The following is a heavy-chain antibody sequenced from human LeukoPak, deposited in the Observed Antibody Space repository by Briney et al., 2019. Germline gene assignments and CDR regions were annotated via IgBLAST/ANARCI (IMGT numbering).Heavy chain of an antibody. CDR1: GGSISSYY. CDR3: AREIPTYYDILTGYPRGYFDY. J-gene: IGHJ4*02. CDR2: IYYSGST. Sequence: SETLSLTCTVSGGSISSYYWSWIRQPPGKGLEWIGYIYYSGSTNYNPSLKSRVTISVDTSKNQFSLKLSSVTAADTAVYYCAREIPTYYDILTGYPRGYFDYWGQGTLVTVSS. D-gene: IGHD3-9*01. V-gene: IGHV4-59*01.